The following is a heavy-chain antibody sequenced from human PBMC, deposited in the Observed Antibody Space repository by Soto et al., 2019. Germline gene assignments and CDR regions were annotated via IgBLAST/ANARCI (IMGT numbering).Heavy chain of an antibody. CDR3: AKGEYYDFWSGLFDY. D-gene: IGHD3-3*01. J-gene: IGHJ4*02. CDR2: ISGSGGST. V-gene: IGHV3-23*01. CDR1: GFTFSSYA. Sequence: GGSLRLSCAASGFTFSSYAMSWVRQAPGKGLEWVSAISGSGGSTYYADSVKGRFTISRDNSKNTLYLQMNSLRAEDTAVYYCAKGEYYDFWSGLFDYWGQGTLVTVSS.